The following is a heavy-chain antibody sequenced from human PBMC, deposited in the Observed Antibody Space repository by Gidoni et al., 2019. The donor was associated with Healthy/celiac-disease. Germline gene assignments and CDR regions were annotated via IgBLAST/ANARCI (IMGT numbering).Heavy chain of an antibody. J-gene: IGHJ4*02. CDR1: GFTFSRYA. Sequence: EVQLLESGGGLVQPGGSLRLSCAASGFTFSRYAMSWVRQPPGKGLGWVSAIRGSGGSTYYADSVKGRFTISRDNSKNTLYLQMNRLRAEDTAVYYCAKANYSSGWYQETFDYWGQGTLVTVSS. CDR2: IRGSGGST. D-gene: IGHD6-19*01. CDR3: AKANYSSGWYQETFDY. V-gene: IGHV3-23*01.